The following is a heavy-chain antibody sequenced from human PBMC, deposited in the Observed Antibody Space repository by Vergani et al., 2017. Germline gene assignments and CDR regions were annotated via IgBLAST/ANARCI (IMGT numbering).Heavy chain of an antibody. V-gene: IGHV4-61*02. D-gene: IGHD2-21*01. Sequence: QVQLQESGPGLVKPSQTLSLTCTVSGGSISSGSYYWSWIRQPAGKGLEWIGRIYTSGSTNYNPSLKSRVTMSVDTSKNQFSLKLSSVTAADTAVYYCARGHLFHPPDAFDIWGQGTMVTVSS. CDR3: ARGHLFHPPDAFDI. J-gene: IGHJ3*02. CDR1: GGSISSGSYY. CDR2: IYTSGST.